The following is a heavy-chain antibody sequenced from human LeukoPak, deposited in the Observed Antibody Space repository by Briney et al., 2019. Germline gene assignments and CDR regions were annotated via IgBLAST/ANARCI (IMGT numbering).Heavy chain of an antibody. J-gene: IGHJ4*02. V-gene: IGHV5-51*01. CDR3: ARMYSSGWFPFDY. D-gene: IGHD6-19*01. CDR1: GYSFTSYW. CDR2: IYPGDSDT. Sequence: GESLKISCKGSGYSFTSYWIGGVRQMPGKGLEWMGIIYPGDSDTSYCPFCEGQVTISADKSITNAYLQWSSLKASDTAMYYCARMYSSGWFPFDYWGQGTLVTVSS.